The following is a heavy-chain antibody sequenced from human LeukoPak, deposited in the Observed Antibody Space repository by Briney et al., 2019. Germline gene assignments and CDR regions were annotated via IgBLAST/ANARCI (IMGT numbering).Heavy chain of an antibody. CDR1: GYTLTELS. D-gene: IGHD3-22*01. Sequence: ASVKVSCKVSGYTLTELSMHWVRQAPGKGLEWMGGFDPEDGETIYAQKFQGRVTMTEDTSTDTAYMELSSLRSEDTAVYYCATGNYDSSGYYQYWYFDLWGRGTLVTVSS. CDR2: FDPEDGET. V-gene: IGHV1-24*01. CDR3: ATGNYDSSGYYQYWYFDL. J-gene: IGHJ2*01.